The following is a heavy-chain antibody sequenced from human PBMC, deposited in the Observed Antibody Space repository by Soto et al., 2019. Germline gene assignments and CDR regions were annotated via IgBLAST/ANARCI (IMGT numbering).Heavy chain of an antibody. CDR2: ILYSGTV. CDR1: GGSITSDNYF. Sequence: QVQLQEAGPGLVKPSQTLSLTCTVSGGSITSDNYFWSWIRQPPGKCLEWIGYILYSGTVYYKSSPKRRVTITIDTSNNQSSLNLNAVTAPDTAMYDCAREVLRPVHTGAEDAFELWGQGTMVTVSS. D-gene: IGHD6-6*01. V-gene: IGHV4-30-4*01. J-gene: IGHJ3*01. CDR3: AREVLRPVHTGAEDAFEL.